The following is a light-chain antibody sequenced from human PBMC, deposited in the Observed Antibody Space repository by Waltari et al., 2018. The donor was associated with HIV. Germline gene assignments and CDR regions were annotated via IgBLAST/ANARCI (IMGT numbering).Light chain of an antibody. CDR2: AAS. CDR3: QKFNSAPLT. V-gene: IGKV1-27*01. Sequence: DIQMTQSPSSLSAYVGDRFTITCRASQGISNFLTWYQHKPGNVPKLLIYAASTLQSGVPSRFSGSGSGTDFTLTITNLQPEDIGTYYCQKFNSAPLTFGGGTKVEIK. J-gene: IGKJ4*01. CDR1: QGISNF.